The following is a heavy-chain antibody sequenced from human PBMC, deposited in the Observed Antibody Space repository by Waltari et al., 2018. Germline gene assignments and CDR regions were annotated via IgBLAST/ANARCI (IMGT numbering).Heavy chain of an antibody. D-gene: IGHD3-3*01. V-gene: IGHV1-2*02. CDR2: ISPNSGDT. J-gene: IGHJ6*03. Sequence: QVQLVQSGAEVKKPGASVKVSCKASGYTFTGYYIHRVRKAPGQGLEWMGWISPNSGDTNYAQKFQGRVTMTRDTSTTTAYMELSRLTSDDTAVFYCARGDFRLSYYYMDVWGKGTTVTVSS. CDR3: ARGDFRLSYYYMDV. CDR1: GYTFTGYY.